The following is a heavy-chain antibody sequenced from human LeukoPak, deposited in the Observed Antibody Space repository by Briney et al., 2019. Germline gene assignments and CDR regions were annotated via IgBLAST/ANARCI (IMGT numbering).Heavy chain of an antibody. CDR2: INPKTGVT. Sequence: GASVKVSCKASGFSFIDYYIHWVRQAPGQGLEWMGWINPKTGVTRCSQKFQGRVTMTRDRSISTAYMEVTGLESDDTAVYYCVRSSGFSRLDYWGQGALVTVSS. J-gene: IGHJ4*02. V-gene: IGHV1-2*02. CDR3: VRSSGFSRLDY. D-gene: IGHD6-25*01. CDR1: GFSFIDYY.